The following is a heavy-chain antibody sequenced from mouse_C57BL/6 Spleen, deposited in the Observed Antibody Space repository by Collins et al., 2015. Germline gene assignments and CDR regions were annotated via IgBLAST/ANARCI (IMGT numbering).Heavy chain of an antibody. CDR1: GYTFTDYY. Sequence: EVQLQQSGPELVKPGASVKISCKASGYTFTDYYMNWVKQSHGKSLEWIGDINPNNGGTIYNQKFKGKATLTVDKSSSTAYMELRSLTSEDSAVYYCARGAVVAFDYWGQGTTLTVSS. D-gene: IGHD1-1*01. CDR2: INPNNGGT. J-gene: IGHJ2*01. CDR3: ARGAVVAFDY. V-gene: IGHV1-26*01.